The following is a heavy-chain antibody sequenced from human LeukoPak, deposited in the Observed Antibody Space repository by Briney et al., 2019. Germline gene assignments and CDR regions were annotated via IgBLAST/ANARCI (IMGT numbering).Heavy chain of an antibody. CDR2: ISYDGSNK. Sequence: GGSLRLSCAASGFTFSSYAMHWVRQAPGKGLEWVAVISYDGSNKYYADSVKGRFTISRDNSKNTLYLQMNSLRAEDTTVYYCARMYCSGGSCYSGDYGMDVWGQGTTVTVSS. V-gene: IGHV3-30-3*01. D-gene: IGHD2-15*01. CDR3: ARMYCSGGSCYSGDYGMDV. J-gene: IGHJ6*02. CDR1: GFTFSSYA.